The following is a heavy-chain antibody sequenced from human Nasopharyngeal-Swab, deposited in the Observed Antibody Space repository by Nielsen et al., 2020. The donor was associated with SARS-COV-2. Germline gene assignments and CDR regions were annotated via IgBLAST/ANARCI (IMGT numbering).Heavy chain of an antibody. D-gene: IGHD3-16*01. CDR3: AIGGGGSYYYGMDV. J-gene: IGHJ6*02. V-gene: IGHV4-59*01. Sequence: WIRQPPGKGLERIGYIYYSGSTNYNPSLKSRVTISVDTSKNQFSLKLSSVTAADTAVYYCAIGGGGSYYYGMDVWGQGTTVPSP. CDR2: IYYSGST.